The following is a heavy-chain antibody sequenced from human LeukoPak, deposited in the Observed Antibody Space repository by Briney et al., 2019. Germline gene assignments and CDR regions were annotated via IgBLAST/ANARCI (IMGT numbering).Heavy chain of an antibody. V-gene: IGHV4-39*01. D-gene: IGHD5-18*01. J-gene: IGHJ6*03. CDR2: IYYSGST. CDR3: ARLREGGMDTAMVKADYYYYMDV. CDR1: GGSISSSSYY. Sequence: SETLSLTCTVSGGSISSSSYYWGWIRQPPGKGLEYIGNIYYSGSTYYNPSLKSRVTTSVDTSKNQFSLKLSSVTAADTAVYYCARLREGGMDTAMVKADYYYYMDVWGKGTTVTISS.